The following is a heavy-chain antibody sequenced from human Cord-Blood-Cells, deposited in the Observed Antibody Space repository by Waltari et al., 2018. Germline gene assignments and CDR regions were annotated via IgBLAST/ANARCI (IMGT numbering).Heavy chain of an antibody. V-gene: IGHV4-39*01. CDR3: ASVAPYITMVRGVIDY. J-gene: IGHJ4*02. D-gene: IGHD3-10*01. CDR2: IYYRGRP. Sequence: QLQLQESGPGLVKPSETLSLTCTVSGGSISSSSYYWGWIRQPPGKGLEWIGSIYYRGRPDSNPSLKGRVTISVDTSRNQFALKLGSVTAADTAVYYCASVAPYITMVRGVIDYWGQGTLVTVSS. CDR1: GGSISSSSYY.